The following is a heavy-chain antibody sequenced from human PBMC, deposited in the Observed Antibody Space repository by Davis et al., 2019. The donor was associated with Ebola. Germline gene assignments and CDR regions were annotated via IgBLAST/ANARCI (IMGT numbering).Heavy chain of an antibody. CDR3: ARRGRMDV. D-gene: IGHD3-16*01. V-gene: IGHV3-73*01. Sequence: GESLKISCAASGFTFSGSAMHWVRQASGKGLEWVGRIRSKANNYATAYAASVKGRFTISRDNAKNSLYLQMNSLRAEDTAIYYCARRGRMDVWGRGTTVTVSS. CDR1: GFTFSGSA. CDR2: IRSKANNYAT. J-gene: IGHJ6*02.